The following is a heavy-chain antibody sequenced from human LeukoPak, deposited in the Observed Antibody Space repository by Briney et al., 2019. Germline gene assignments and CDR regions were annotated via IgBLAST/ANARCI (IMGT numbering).Heavy chain of an antibody. CDR2: IYTSGST. V-gene: IGHV4-4*07. J-gene: IGHJ3*01. Sequence: SETLSLTCTVSGDFISSYYWSWIRQPAGKGLEWIGRIYTSGSTNYIPSLKSRVTMSVDTSKNQFSLKLSSVTAADTAVYFCAGSPRYSGSRDAFDVWGQGTMVTVSS. CDR1: GDFISSYY. CDR3: AGSPRYSGSRDAFDV. D-gene: IGHD1-26*01.